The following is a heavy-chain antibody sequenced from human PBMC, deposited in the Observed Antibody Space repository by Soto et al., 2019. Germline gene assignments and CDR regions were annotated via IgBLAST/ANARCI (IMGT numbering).Heavy chain of an antibody. CDR2: ISPKFGRT. J-gene: IGHJ2*01. CDR3: ARDDCNGGSCDGGHYLDL. CDR1: DYIFLAYG. V-gene: IGHV1-18*01. Sequence: QVQLVQSGPEVNKAGASVKVSCTAHTDYIFLAYGFDWVRQAPGQGLEWMGWISPKFGRTNYARTLQDRFTMTTDVSTKTVSMELRDLRSDDTAVYYCARDDCNGGSCDGGHYLDLWGRGTPISVSS. D-gene: IGHD2-15*01.